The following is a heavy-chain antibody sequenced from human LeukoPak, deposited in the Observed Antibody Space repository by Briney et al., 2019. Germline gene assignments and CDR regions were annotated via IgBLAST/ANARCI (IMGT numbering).Heavy chain of an antibody. V-gene: IGHV4-4*09. CDR1: GGSISSYY. Sequence: SETLSLTCTVSGGSISSYYWSWIRQPPGKGLEWIGYIYTSGSTNYNPSLKSRVTISVDTSKNQFSLNLSSVTAADTAVYYCARQRDNYFDQWGQGTLVTVSS. CDR3: ARQRDNYFDQ. J-gene: IGHJ4*02. D-gene: IGHD2-21*02. CDR2: IYTSGST.